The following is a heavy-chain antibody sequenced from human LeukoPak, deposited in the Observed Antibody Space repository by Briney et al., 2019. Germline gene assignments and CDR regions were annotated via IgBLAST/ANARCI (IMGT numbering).Heavy chain of an antibody. D-gene: IGHD1-1*01. CDR2: IKQDGSEK. J-gene: IGHJ4*02. Sequence: GGSLRLSCAASGFTFSSYNMSWVRQAPGKGLEWVANIKQDGSEKYYVDSVKGRFTISRDNAKNSLYLQMNSLRAEDTAVYYCARVGDDADFFDYWGQGTLVTVSS. CDR3: ARVGDDADFFDY. V-gene: IGHV3-7*01. CDR1: GFTFSSYN.